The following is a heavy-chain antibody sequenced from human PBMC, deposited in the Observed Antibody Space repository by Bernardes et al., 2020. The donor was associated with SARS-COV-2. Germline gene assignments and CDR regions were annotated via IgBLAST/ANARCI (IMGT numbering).Heavy chain of an antibody. D-gene: IGHD4-17*01. CDR3: AKGPPHGDYLPFDY. J-gene: IGHJ4*02. V-gene: IGHV3-23*01. CDR2: ISGSDGST. CDR1: GFTFSIYA. Sequence: GGSLRLSCAASGFTFSIYAMNWVRQAPGKGLEWVSTISGSDGSTYYADSVKGRFTISRDNSKNTLYLQMNSLRAEDTAVYYCAKGPPHGDYLPFDYWGQGTLVTVSS.